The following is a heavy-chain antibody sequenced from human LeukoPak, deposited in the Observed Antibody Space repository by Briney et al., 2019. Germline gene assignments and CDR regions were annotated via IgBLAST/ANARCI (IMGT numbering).Heavy chain of an antibody. CDR2: IKQDGSEK. J-gene: IGHJ5*02. CDR3: ARRGYFEFWSGYFQRLEGWFDP. CDR1: GFMFSTYW. D-gene: IGHD3-3*01. Sequence: GGSLRLSCAASGFMFSTYWMTWVRHAPGKGLEWVANIKQDGSEKYYVDSVKGRFTVSRDNAKNSLYLEMNSLRAEDTAVYYCARRGYFEFWSGYFQRLEGWFDPWGQGTLVTVSS. V-gene: IGHV3-7*01.